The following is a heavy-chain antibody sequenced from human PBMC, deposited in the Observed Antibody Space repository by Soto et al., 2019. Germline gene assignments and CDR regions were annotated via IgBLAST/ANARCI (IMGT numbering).Heavy chain of an antibody. CDR2: IKSKTDGGTT. D-gene: IGHD4-17*01. CDR1: GFTFSNAW. Sequence: EVQLVESGGGLVKPGGSLRLSCAASGFTFSNAWMSWVRQAPGKGLEWVGRIKSKTDGGTTDYAAPVKGRFTISRDDSNNTLYLQMNSLKTEDTAVYYCTIIMTTVTSFDYWGQGTLVTVSS. J-gene: IGHJ4*02. CDR3: TIIMTTVTSFDY. V-gene: IGHV3-15*01.